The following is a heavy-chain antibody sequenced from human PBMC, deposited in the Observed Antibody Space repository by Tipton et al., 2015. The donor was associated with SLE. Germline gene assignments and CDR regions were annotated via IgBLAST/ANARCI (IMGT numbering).Heavy chain of an antibody. V-gene: IGHV4-59*01. J-gene: IGHJ6*02. D-gene: IGHD4-17*01. Sequence: LRLSCTVSGGSISSYYWSWIRQPPGKGLEWIGYIYYGGSTNYNPSLKSRVTISVDTSKNQFSLRLSSVTAADTAVYYCARFVYGDLYYYGMDVWGQGTTVTVSS. CDR2: IYYGGST. CDR1: GGSISSYY. CDR3: ARFVYGDLYYYGMDV.